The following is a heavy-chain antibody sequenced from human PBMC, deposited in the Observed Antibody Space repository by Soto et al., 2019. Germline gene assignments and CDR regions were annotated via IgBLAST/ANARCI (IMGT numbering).Heavy chain of an antibody. CDR1: GYTFTSYY. CDR2: INPSGGST. D-gene: IGHD2-2*02. J-gene: IGHJ4*02. Sequence: ASVKVSCKASGYTFTSYYMHWVRQAPGQGLEWMGIINPSGGSTSYAQKFQGRVTMTRDTSTSTVYMELSSLRSEDTAVYYCAREFWGYCSSTSCHSPLDYWGQGTLVTVSS. V-gene: IGHV1-46*03. CDR3: AREFWGYCSSTSCHSPLDY.